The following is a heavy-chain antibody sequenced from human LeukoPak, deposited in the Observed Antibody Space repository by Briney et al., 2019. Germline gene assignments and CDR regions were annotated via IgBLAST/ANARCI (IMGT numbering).Heavy chain of an antibody. J-gene: IGHJ4*02. CDR1: SGSIRNYF. Sequence: PSETLSLTCTVSSGSIRNYFWSWIRQPPGKGLEWIGYIYYSGSTNYNPSLKSRVTISVDTSKNQFSLKLSSVTAADTAVYYCARRVAGTGWDYFDYWGQGTLVTVSS. V-gene: IGHV4-59*08. CDR3: ARRVAGTGWDYFDY. D-gene: IGHD6-19*01. CDR2: IYYSGST.